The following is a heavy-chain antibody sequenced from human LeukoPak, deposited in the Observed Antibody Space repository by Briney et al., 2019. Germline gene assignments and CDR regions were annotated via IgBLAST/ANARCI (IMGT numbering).Heavy chain of an antibody. D-gene: IGHD6-13*01. Sequence: GGSLRLSCAASGFTFDTYAMSWVRQAPGKGLEWVSSISGSGGSAYYADSVKGRFTISRDNSKNTLYLQMNSLRVEDTAVYYCARDWRAEAGPFDYWGQGTLVTVSS. V-gene: IGHV3-23*01. CDR3: ARDWRAEAGPFDY. CDR2: ISGSGGSA. CDR1: GFTFDTYA. J-gene: IGHJ4*02.